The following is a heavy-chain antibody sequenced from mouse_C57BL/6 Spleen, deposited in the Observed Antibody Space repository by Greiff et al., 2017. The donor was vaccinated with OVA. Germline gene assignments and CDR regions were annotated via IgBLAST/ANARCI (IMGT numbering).Heavy chain of an antibody. V-gene: IGHV5-4*01. J-gene: IGHJ3*01. D-gene: IGHD1-1*01. CDR2: ISDGGSYT. Sequence: EVQLVESGGGLVKPGGSLKLSCAASGFTFSSYAMSWVRQTPEKRLEWVATISDGGSYTYYPDNVKGRFTISRDNAKNNLYLQMSHLKSEDTAMYYCARDYYGSNGGFAYWGQGTLVTVSA. CDR1: GFTFSSYA. CDR3: ARDYYGSNGGFAY.